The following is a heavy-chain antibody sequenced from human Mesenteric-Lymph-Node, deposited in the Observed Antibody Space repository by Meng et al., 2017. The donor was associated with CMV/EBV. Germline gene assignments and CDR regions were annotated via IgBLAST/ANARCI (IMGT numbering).Heavy chain of an antibody. V-gene: IGHV3-53*01. CDR1: GITVSSNY. Sequence: GGSLRLSCAASGITVSSNYMTWVRQAPGKGLKWVSVIYAGGTTHYADSVKGRFTISRDKSRNTLYLQMNGLRAEDTAVYYCARGLAGDAFDIWGQGTLVTVSS. J-gene: IGHJ3*02. CDR2: IYAGGTT. CDR3: ARGLAGDAFDI.